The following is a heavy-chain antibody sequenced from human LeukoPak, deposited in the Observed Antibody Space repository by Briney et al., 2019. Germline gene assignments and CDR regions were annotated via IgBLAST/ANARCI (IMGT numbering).Heavy chain of an antibody. CDR2: IYYSGNT. CDR3: ARSARFSLEAPGGGVDC. J-gene: IGHJ4*02. V-gene: IGHV4-31*03. CDR1: GGSLSSGGYY. D-gene: IGHD3-16*02. Sequence: SETLSLTCTVSGGSLSSGGYYWSWIRQHPGKGLEWIGYIYYSGNTYYNPSLKSRVTISVDTSKNQFSLKLSSVTAADTAVYYCARSARFSLEAPGGGVDCWGQGTLVTVSS.